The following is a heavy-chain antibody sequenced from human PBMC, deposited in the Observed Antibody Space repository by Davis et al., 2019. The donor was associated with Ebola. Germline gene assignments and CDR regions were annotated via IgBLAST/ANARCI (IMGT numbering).Heavy chain of an antibody. CDR1: GGSISSGDHF. CDR2: IYYSGST. CDR3: ARDLRYDSSGYDYYFYMDV. V-gene: IGHV4-30-4*01. Sequence: PSETLSLTCTVSGGSISSGDHFWSWIRQPPGLGLEWIGYIYYSGSTYYNPSLKCRFVISVHTSKTQFSLNLYSVTAADTAGYYCARDLRYDSSGYDYYFYMDVWGKGTTVTVSS. J-gene: IGHJ6*03. D-gene: IGHD3-22*01.